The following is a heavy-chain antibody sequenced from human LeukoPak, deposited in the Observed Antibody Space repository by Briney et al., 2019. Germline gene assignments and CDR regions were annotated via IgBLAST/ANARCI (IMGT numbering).Heavy chain of an antibody. CDR3: ARSAAAGTLPGYFQH. V-gene: IGHV4-59*08. D-gene: IGHD6-13*01. Sequence: SETLSLTCTVSGGSISSYYWSWIRQPPGKGLEWIGYIYYSGSTNYNPSLKSRVTISVDTSKNQFSLKLSSVTAADTAVYYCARSAAAGTLPGYFQHWGQGTLVTVSS. CDR2: IYYSGST. J-gene: IGHJ1*01. CDR1: GGSISSYY.